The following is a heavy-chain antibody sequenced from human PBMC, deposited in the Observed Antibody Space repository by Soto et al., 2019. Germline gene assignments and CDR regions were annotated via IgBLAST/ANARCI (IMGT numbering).Heavy chain of an antibody. J-gene: IGHJ6*03. Sequence: EVQLVESGGGLVQPGQSLRLSCVVSGFTFEDHAMHWVRQAPGKGLEWVSGISWNSGSIGYADSVRGRFTITRDNAKNSLYLEMNSLRTEDTALYYCAKDHGVRYYYYYMDVWGKGTAVTVSS. CDR2: ISWNSGSI. V-gene: IGHV3-9*01. D-gene: IGHD2-8*01. CDR3: AKDHGVRYYYYYMDV. CDR1: GFTFEDHA.